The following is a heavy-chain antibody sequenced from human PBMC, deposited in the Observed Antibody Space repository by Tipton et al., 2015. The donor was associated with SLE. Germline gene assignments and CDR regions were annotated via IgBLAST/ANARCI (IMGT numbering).Heavy chain of an antibody. V-gene: IGHV3-23*03. CDR3: AKGGLDYGDYHMDV. D-gene: IGHD4-17*01. CDR2: FYIGGSA. Sequence: SLRLSCAASGFTFSNYAMGWVRQAPGKGLEWVSVFYIGGSAYYADSVKGRFTISRDNSKNTLYLQMNSLRADDTAVYYCAKGGLDYGDYHMDVWGIGTTVTVSS. CDR1: GFTFSNYA. J-gene: IGHJ6*03.